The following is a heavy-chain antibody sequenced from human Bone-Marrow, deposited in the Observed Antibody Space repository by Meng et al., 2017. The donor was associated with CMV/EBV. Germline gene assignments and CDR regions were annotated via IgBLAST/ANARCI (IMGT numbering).Heavy chain of an antibody. J-gene: IGHJ4*02. D-gene: IGHD3-16*01. V-gene: IGHV3-9*01. CDR3: ASGGGGSDY. CDR2: ISWNSGSI. Sequence: SLRLSCAASGFTFDDYAMHWVRQAPGKGLEWVSGISWNSGSIGYADSVKGRFTISRDNSKNTLYLQMNNLRTEDTAVYYCASGGGGSDYWGQGTLVTVSS. CDR1: GFTFDDYA.